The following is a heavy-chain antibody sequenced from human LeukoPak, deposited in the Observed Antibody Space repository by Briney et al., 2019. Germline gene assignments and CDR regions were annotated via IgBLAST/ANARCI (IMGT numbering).Heavy chain of an antibody. D-gene: IGHD2-21*01. CDR3: ARSRLWFDY. V-gene: IGHV4-59*01. Sequence: SETLSLTCAVSGASISSYYWTWIRQPPGKGLEWIGYIYNSGNTNYNPSLKSRVTISVDTSKNQISLKLSSVTAADTAVYYCARSRLWFDYWGQGTLVTVSS. J-gene: IGHJ4*02. CDR2: IYNSGNT. CDR1: GASISSYY.